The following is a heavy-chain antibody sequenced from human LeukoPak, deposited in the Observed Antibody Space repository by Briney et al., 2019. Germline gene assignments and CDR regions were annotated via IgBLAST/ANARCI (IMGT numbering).Heavy chain of an antibody. CDR1: GYTFTSYG. CDR3: ARDSSGFPRDASDY. V-gene: IGHV1-18*01. Sequence: ASVKASCKASGYTFTSYGINWVRQAPGQGLEWMGWISAYNGHTNYAQKLQGRVTMTTDTSTSTAHMELRSLRSDDTAVHFCARDSSGFPRDASDYWGQGTLVTVSS. D-gene: IGHD3-22*01. J-gene: IGHJ4*02. CDR2: ISAYNGHT.